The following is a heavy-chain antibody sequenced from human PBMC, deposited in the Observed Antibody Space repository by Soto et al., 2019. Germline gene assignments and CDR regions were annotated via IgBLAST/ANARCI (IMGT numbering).Heavy chain of an antibody. V-gene: IGHV4-39*01. D-gene: IGHD3-10*01. CDR3: ARHAKGYYASGSYNYDFDP. CDR2: IRYSAST. Sequence: SETLSLTCTVSGGSLSSSSYYWGWIRQPPGKGLEYIGSIRYSASTYYNPSLKSPVSISVDTSKNQFSLKLRSVTAADTAVYYCARHAKGYYASGSYNYDFDPWGQGTLVTVSS. CDR1: GGSLSSSSYY. J-gene: IGHJ5*02.